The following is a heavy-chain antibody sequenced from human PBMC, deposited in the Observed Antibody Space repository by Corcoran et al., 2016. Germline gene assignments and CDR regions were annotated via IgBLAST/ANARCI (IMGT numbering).Heavy chain of an antibody. CDR2: IWYDGSNK. CDR3: ARDWGTTTTSGYCFDY. CDR1: GFTFSNHG. D-gene: IGHD3-16*01. Sequence: QVQLVESGGGVVQPGRSLRLSCAASGFTFSNHGMHWVRQAPGKGLEWVAIIWYDGSNKYYADSVKDRFTISRDNSKNTLWLQIDSLRADDTAVYYCARDWGTTTTSGYCFDYWGQGILVTVSS. J-gene: IGHJ4*02. V-gene: IGHV3-33*01.